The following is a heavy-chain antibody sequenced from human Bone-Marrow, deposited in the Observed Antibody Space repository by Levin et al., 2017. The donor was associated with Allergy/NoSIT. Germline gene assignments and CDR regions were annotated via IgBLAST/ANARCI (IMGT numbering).Heavy chain of an antibody. J-gene: IGHJ4*02. Sequence: GGSLRLSCAASGFDFSRYSMNWVRQAPGKGPEWVSSISSTRTYIYYAESVKGRFTISRDNAENSLYLQMNNLGAEDTAMYYCARDPTYCYDDSGYFSGGFDSWGQGTLVTVSS. CDR1: GFDFSRYS. D-gene: IGHD2-15*01. CDR3: ARDPTYCYDDSGYFSGGFDS. CDR2: ISSTRTYI. V-gene: IGHV3-21*01.